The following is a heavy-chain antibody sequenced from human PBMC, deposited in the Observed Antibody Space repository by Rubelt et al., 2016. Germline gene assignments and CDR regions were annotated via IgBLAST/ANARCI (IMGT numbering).Heavy chain of an antibody. Sequence: EVQLVQSGPEVKRPGESLRISCKGSGYSFTSYWIGWVRQMPGKGLEWMGVIYPADSDTRYSPSFRGQATISADRSITTAYLQWSSLRASDTAMYYCARQPAGGDGRRDFDYWGQGSLVTVSS. J-gene: IGHJ4*02. CDR3: ARQPAGGDGRRDFDY. CDR2: IYPADSDT. V-gene: IGHV5-51*01. D-gene: IGHD2-21*02. CDR1: GYSFTSYW.